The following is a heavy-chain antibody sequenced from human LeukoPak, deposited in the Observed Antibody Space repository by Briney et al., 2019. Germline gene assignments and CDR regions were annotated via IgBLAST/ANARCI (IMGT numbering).Heavy chain of an antibody. CDR2: IYYSGST. V-gene: IGHV4-31*03. CDR1: GGSISSGGYY. D-gene: IGHD5-18*01. CDR3: ARVKIQLWLRHHVFFDY. J-gene: IGHJ4*02. Sequence: PSETLSLTCTVSGGSISSGGYYWSWIRQHPGKGLEWIGYIYYSGSTYYNPSLKSRVTISVDTSKNQFSLKLSSVTAADTAVYYCARVKIQLWLRHHVFFDYWGQGTLVTVSS.